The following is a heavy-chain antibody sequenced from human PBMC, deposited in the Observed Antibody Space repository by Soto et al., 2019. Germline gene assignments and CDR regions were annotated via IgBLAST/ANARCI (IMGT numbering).Heavy chain of an antibody. V-gene: IGHV1-69*13. D-gene: IGHD2-2*01. CDR1: GGTFSSYA. J-gene: IGHJ4*02. CDR3: ARDQLHEGHLAY. Sequence: SVKVSCKASGGTFSSYAISWVRQAPGQGLEWMGGIIPIFGTANYAQKFQGRVTITADESTSTAYMELSSLGSEDTAVYYCARDQLHEGHLAYWGQGTLVTVSS. CDR2: IIPIFGTA.